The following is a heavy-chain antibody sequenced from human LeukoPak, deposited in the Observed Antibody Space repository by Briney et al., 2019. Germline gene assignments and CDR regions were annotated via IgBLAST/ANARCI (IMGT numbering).Heavy chain of an antibody. D-gene: IGHD6-13*01. CDR2: MNPNSGNT. Sequence: ASVKVSCKASGYTFTSYDINWVRQATGQGLEWMGWMNPNSGNTGYAQKFQGRVTMTRNTSINTAYMELSSLRSEDTAVYYCARGGIAAAASAWGYWGQGTLVTVSS. V-gene: IGHV1-8*01. J-gene: IGHJ4*02. CDR3: ARGGIAAAASAWGY. CDR1: GYTFTSYD.